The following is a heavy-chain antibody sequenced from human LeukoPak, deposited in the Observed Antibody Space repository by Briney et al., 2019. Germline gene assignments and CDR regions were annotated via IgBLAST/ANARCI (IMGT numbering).Heavy chain of an antibody. J-gene: IGHJ6*02. V-gene: IGHV1-2*02. CDR2: INPNSGGT. CDR1: GYTFTGYY. CDR3: ARDSGYDSYGMDV. Sequence: ASVKVSCKASGYTFTGYYMHWVRQASGQGLEWMGWINPNSGGTNYAQKFQGRVTMTRDTSISTAYMELSRLRSDDTAVYYCARDSGYDSYGMDVWGQGTTVTVSS. D-gene: IGHD5-12*01.